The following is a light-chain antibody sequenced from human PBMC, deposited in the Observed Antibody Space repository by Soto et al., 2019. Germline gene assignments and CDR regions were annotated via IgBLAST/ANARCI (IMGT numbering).Light chain of an antibody. CDR3: ATWDGSLPGEV. CDR1: SSNIGSNY. J-gene: IGLJ2*01. V-gene: IGLV1-47*02. CDR2: TNN. Sequence: QSVLTQPPSASGTPGQRVTISCSGSSSNIGSNYVYWYQHLPGTAPKLLIYTNNKRPSGIPDRFSGSKSGTSGTLDITGLQTGDEDDYYCATWDGSLPGEVFGGGTKLTVL.